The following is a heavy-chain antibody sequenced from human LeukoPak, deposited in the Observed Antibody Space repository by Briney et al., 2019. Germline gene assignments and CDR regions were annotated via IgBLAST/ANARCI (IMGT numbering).Heavy chain of an antibody. CDR2: INHSGST. D-gene: IGHD3-3*01. J-gene: IGHJ3*02. Sequence: PSETLSLTCAVYGGSFSGYYWSWIRQPPGKGLEWIGEINHSGSTNYNPSLKSRVTISVDTSKNQFSLKLSSVTAADTAVYYCASPAPYSSYDFWSGYSDAFDIWGQGTMVTVSS. CDR1: GGSFSGYY. CDR3: ASPAPYSSYDFWSGYSDAFDI. V-gene: IGHV4-34*01.